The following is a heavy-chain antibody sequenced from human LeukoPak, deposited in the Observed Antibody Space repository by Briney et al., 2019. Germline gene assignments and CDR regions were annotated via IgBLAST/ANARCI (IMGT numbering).Heavy chain of an antibody. CDR1: GDSISSARYY. CDR3: AREREGPYGYLDY. Sequence: SETLSLTCSASGDSISSARYYWSWIRQPAGKGLEWIGRIYTSGSTDYNPSLKSRVTISVDTSKNQFSLKLSSVTAAETAVYYCAREREGPYGYLDYWGQGTLVTVSS. D-gene: IGHD4-17*01. V-gene: IGHV4-61*02. J-gene: IGHJ4*02. CDR2: IYTSGST.